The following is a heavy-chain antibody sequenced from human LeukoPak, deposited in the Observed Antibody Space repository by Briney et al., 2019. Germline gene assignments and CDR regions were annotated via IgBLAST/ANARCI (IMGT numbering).Heavy chain of an antibody. Sequence: GGSLRLSCAAPGFTFSSYEMNWVRQAPGKGLEWVSYISSSGSTIYYADSVKGRFTISRDNAKNSLYLQMSSLRAEDTAVYYCASFYDSTGRDYWGQGTLVTVSS. CDR1: GFTFSSYE. D-gene: IGHD3-22*01. V-gene: IGHV3-48*03. CDR2: ISSSGSTI. J-gene: IGHJ4*02. CDR3: ASFYDSTGRDY.